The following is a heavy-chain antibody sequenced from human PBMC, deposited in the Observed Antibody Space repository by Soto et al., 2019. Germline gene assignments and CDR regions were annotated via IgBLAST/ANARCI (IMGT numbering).Heavy chain of an antibody. CDR1: GFTFSTYA. J-gene: IGHJ5*02. CDR3: EKGHHEGGGWFDP. V-gene: IGHV3-23*01. CDR2: ISGGGGNT. D-gene: IGHD3-16*01. Sequence: EVQLLESGGGLVQPGGSLRLSCAASGFTFSTYAMSWVRQAPGKGLEWGSTISGGGGNTYYENSVKGRFTISRDNSKITLYLQMDSLRAADTAVYYCEKGHHEGGGWFDPWGQGTLVTVSS.